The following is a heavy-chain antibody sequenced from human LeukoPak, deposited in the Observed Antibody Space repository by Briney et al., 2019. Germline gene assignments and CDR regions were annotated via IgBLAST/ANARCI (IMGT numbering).Heavy chain of an antibody. V-gene: IGHV3-64D*06. D-gene: IGHD5-18*01. J-gene: IGHJ4*02. CDR1: GFTFSSYA. Sequence: GGSLRLSCSASGFTFSSYAMRWVRQAPGKGLEYVSAISSNGGSTYYADSVKGRFTISRDNPKNTLYLQMSSLRAEDTAVYYCVKPGYSYGYYFDYWGQGTLVTVSS. CDR3: VKPGYSYGYYFDY. CDR2: ISSNGGST.